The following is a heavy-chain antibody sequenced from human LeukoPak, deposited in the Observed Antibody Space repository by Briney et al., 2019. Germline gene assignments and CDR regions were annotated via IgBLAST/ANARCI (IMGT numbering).Heavy chain of an antibody. V-gene: IGHV1-2*02. D-gene: IGHD2-2*01. J-gene: IGHJ5*02. CDR1: GYTFTGYY. CDR3: ARSLSSTSSYGWFDP. CDR2: INPNSGGT. Sequence: ASVKVSCKASGYTFTGYYMHWVRQAPGQGLEWMGWINPNSGGTNYAQKFQGRVTMTRDTSISTAYMELSRLRSDDTAVYYCARSLSSTSSYGWFDPWGQGTLVTVSS.